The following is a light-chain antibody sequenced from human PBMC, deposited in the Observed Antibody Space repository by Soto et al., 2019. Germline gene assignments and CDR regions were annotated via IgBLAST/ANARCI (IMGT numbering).Light chain of an antibody. CDR2: SAS. V-gene: IGKV1-39*01. CDR1: QSISSY. Sequence: DSQMTQSPSSLSASVGDRVTITCRASQSISSYLNWYQQKPGKAPKLLIYSASSLQSRVPSRFSGSGSGTEFTLTISGLLPEDFAAYHCQQLYTLPFTFGQGTRLEIK. J-gene: IGKJ5*01. CDR3: QQLYTLPFT.